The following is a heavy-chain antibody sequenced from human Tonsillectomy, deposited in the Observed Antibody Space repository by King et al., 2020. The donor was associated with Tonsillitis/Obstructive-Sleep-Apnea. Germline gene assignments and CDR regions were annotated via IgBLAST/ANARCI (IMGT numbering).Heavy chain of an antibody. J-gene: IGHJ6*03. CDR1: GFTFSSYS. V-gene: IGHV3-21*01. CDR2: ISSSSSYI. D-gene: IGHD1-26*01. Sequence: VQLVESGGGLVKPGGSLRLSCAASGFTFSSYSMNWVRQAPGKGLEWVSSISSSSSYIYYSDSVKGRFTISRDNAKNSLYLQMNSLRAEDTAVYYCARDGTEGYYMGVWGKGTPVTVSS. CDR3: ARDGTEGYYMGV.